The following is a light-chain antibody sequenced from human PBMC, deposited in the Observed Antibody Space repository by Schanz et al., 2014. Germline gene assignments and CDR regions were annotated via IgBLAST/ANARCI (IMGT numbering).Light chain of an antibody. J-gene: IGKJ3*01. V-gene: IGKV1-39*01. CDR3: QQTYNIPPT. CDR1: QTISDN. Sequence: DIQMTQSPSSLSASVGDRVTLTCRARQTISDNLHWYQQKPGKAPKLLIYAASNLRSGVPSRFSGSGSGTAFTLTISSLQPEDFATYYCQQTYNIPPTFGPGTRVDFK. CDR2: AAS.